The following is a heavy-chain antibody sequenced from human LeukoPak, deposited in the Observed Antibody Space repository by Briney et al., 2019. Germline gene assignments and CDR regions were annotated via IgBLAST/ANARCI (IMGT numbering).Heavy chain of an antibody. V-gene: IGHV1-2*02. CDR3: ARDRTGAT. D-gene: IGHD1-26*01. J-gene: IGHJ4*02. CDR1: GYTFIGYY. Sequence: ASVKVSCKASGYTFIGYYMYWVRQAPGQGLEWMGWINPNSGGTNYAQKFQGRVTMTRDTSINTAYMELSRLRSDDTAVYYCARDRTGATWGQGTLVTVSS. CDR2: INPNSGGT.